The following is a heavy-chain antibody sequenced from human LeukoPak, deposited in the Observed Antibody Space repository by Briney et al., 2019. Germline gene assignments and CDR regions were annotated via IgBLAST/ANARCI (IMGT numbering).Heavy chain of an antibody. J-gene: IGHJ5*02. Sequence: GSLRLSCAASGFAVSSNYMTWVRQPPGKGLEWIGYIYYSGSTNYNPSLKSRVTISVDTSKNQFSLKLSSMTAADTAVYYCARVTVTTCWFDPWGQGTLVTVSS. CDR2: IYYSGST. CDR1: GFAVSSNY. V-gene: IGHV4-59*02. D-gene: IGHD4-17*01. CDR3: ARVTVTTCWFDP.